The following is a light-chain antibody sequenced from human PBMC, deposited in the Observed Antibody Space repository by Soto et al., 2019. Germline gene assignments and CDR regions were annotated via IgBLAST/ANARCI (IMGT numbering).Light chain of an antibody. CDR1: QSVGSN. V-gene: IGKV3-15*01. J-gene: IGKJ1*01. Sequence: EIVMAQSPATLSVSPGERATLSCRASQSVGSNLAWYQQKPGQAPRLLIYGASTRVTGIPARFSGSGSGTEFTLTISILQSEDFAVYHCQQYCNWWTFGQGTKVDI. CDR2: GAS. CDR3: QQYCNWWT.